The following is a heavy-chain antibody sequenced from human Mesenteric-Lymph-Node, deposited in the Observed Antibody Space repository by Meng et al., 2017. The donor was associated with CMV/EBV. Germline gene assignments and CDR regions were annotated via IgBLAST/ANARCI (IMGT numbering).Heavy chain of an antibody. J-gene: IGHJ5*02. D-gene: IGHD3-3*01. CDR1: GYSFIGYY. CDR2: INPNSGVT. CDR3: ARSRYYDFWSGYYSGWFDP. Sequence: ASVNVSCKASGYSFIGYYIHWVRQAPGQGLEWMGWINPNSGVTKTEQKFQGRVTMARDTSISTAYMGVSSLRSDDTAVYYCARSRYYDFWSGYYSGWFDPWGQGTLVTVSS. V-gene: IGHV1-2*02.